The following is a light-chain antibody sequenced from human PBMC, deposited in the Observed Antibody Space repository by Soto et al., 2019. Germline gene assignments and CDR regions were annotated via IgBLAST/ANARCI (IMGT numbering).Light chain of an antibody. V-gene: IGKV3D-15*01. CDR2: GAS. Sequence: EIVMTQSPVTLSVSPGERATLSCWASQSVRDNLAWYQQKPGQSPRLLLYGASTRATGIPDRFSGSGSGTDFTLTISRLEPEDFAVYYCQQRSDWPWTFGQGTKVDIK. CDR3: QQRSDWPWT. CDR1: QSVRDN. J-gene: IGKJ1*01.